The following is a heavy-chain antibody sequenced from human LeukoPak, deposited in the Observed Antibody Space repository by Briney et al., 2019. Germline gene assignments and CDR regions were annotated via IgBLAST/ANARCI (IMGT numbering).Heavy chain of an antibody. CDR1: GFTFSTYA. Sequence: PGGSLRLSCAASGFTFSTYAMNWVRQAPAKGLEWVSTIGGGGPTTDYADSVKDRFTISRDNSKNTLYLQMNSLRAEDTAVYYCAREALPYCSSTSCYAFDIWGQGTMVTVSS. CDR3: AREALPYCSSTSCYAFDI. D-gene: IGHD2-2*01. J-gene: IGHJ3*02. CDR2: IGGGGPTT. V-gene: IGHV3-23*01.